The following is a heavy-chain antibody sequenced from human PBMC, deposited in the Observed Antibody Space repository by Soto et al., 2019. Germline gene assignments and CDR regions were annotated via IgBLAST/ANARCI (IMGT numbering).Heavy chain of an antibody. Sequence: QVQLVQSGAEVKKPGASVKVSCKASGYTFTSYAMHWVRQAPGQRLEWMGWINAGNGNTKYSQKFQGRVTITRDTSASTAYMELSSLRSEDTAVYYCARDPPITMVRGVIISGFDYWGQGTLVTVSS. CDR3: ARDPPITMVRGVIISGFDY. D-gene: IGHD3-10*01. CDR1: GYTFTSYA. CDR2: INAGNGNT. V-gene: IGHV1-3*01. J-gene: IGHJ4*02.